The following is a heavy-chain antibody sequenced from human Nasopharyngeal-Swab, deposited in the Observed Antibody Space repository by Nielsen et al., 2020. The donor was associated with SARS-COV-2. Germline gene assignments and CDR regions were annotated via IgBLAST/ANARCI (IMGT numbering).Heavy chain of an antibody. J-gene: IGHJ2*01. Sequence: SVKVSCKASGGTFSSYAISWVRQAPGQGLEWMGRIIPILGIANYAQKFQGRVTITADKSTSTAYMELCSLRSEDTAVYYCARYYSNYHFWYFDLWGRGTLVTVSS. D-gene: IGHD4-11*01. CDR1: GGTFSSYA. CDR2: IIPILGIA. CDR3: ARYYSNYHFWYFDL. V-gene: IGHV1-69*04.